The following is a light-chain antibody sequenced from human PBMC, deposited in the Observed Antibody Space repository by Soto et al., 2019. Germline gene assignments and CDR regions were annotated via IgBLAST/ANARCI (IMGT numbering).Light chain of an antibody. CDR3: SSYTTSSTVV. CDR1: SSDVGAYNY. CDR2: DVS. Sequence: QSALTQPASVSGSPGQSITISCNGTSSDVGAYNYVSWYHQHPGKAPKLIIYDVSDRPSGVSTRFSGAKSGNTASLTISGLQAEDEADYYCSSYTTSSTVVFGGGTKLTVL. J-gene: IGLJ2*01. V-gene: IGLV2-14*01.